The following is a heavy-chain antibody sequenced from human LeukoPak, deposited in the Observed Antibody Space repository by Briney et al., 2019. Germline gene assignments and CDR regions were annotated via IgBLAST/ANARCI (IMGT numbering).Heavy chain of an antibody. CDR3: ARDLYCGGDCYYFDY. CDR1: GFTFSSYS. Sequence: PGGSLRLSCAASGFTFSSYSMNWVRQAPGKGLEWVAVISYDGSNKYYADSVKGRFTISRDNSKNTLYLQMNSLRGEDTAVYFCARDLYCGGDCYYFDYWGQGTLVTVSS. D-gene: IGHD2-21*02. V-gene: IGHV3-30*03. CDR2: ISYDGSNK. J-gene: IGHJ4*02.